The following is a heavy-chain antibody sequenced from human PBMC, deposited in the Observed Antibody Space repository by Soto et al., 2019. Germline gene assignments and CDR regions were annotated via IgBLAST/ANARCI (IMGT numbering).Heavy chain of an antibody. CDR3: AKYGENYYYGMDV. V-gene: IGHV4-38-2*01. J-gene: IGHJ6*02. CDR1: GYSISSGYY. D-gene: IGHD4-17*01. CDR2: IYHSGST. Sequence: SETLSLTCAVSGYSISSGYYWGWIRQPPGKGLEWIGNIYHSGSTYYNPSLKSRVTISIDTSKNQFSLKLYSVTAAGTAVYYCAKYGENYYYGMDVWGQGTTVTVSS.